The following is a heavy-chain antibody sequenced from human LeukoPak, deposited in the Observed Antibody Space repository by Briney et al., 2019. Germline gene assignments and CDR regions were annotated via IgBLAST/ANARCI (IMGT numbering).Heavy chain of an antibody. CDR3: ARGKGYCSGGSCHNWLDP. V-gene: IGHV4-34*01. CDR2: INHSGST. D-gene: IGHD2-15*01. CDR1: GGSFSGYY. Sequence: PSETLSLTCAVYGGSFSGYYWSWIRQPPGKGLEWIGEINHSGSTNYNPSLKSRVTISVDTSKNQLSLKLSSVTAADTAVYYWARGKGYCSGGSCHNWLDPWGQGTLVTVSS. J-gene: IGHJ5*02.